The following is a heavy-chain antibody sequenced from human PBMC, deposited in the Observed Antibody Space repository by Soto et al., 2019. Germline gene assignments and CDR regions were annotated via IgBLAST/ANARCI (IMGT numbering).Heavy chain of an antibody. CDR2: INPNNGDT. J-gene: IGHJ4*02. CDR1: RYAFTSYF. V-gene: IGHV1-2*02. CDR3: ARESYNWNYDY. Sequence: ASVKVSCKASRYAFTSYFIHWVRQAPGQGLEWMGWINPNNGDTGYAGKFLGRLTMTRDTSINTAYMELNRLRSDDTAVYYCARESYNWNYDYWGQGSLVTVSS. D-gene: IGHD1-20*01.